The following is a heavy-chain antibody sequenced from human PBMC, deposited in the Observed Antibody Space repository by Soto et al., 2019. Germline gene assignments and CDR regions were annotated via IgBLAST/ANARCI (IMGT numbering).Heavy chain of an antibody. V-gene: IGHV1-2*02. CDR2: INPNSGGT. J-gene: IGHJ6*02. CDR3: ARDMEWLSLYYYYYGMDV. Sequence: GASVKVPCKASGYTFTGYYIHWVRQAPGQGLEWMGWINPNSGGTKYAQKFQGRVTMTRDTSISTAYMELSRLRSDDTAVYYCARDMEWLSLYYYYYGMDVWGQGTTVTVSS. D-gene: IGHD3-3*01. CDR1: GYTFTGYY.